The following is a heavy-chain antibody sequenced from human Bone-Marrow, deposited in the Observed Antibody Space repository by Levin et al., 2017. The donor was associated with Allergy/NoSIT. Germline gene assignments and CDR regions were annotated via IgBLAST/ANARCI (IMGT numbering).Heavy chain of an antibody. D-gene: IGHD2-15*01. V-gene: IGHV4-59*01. J-gene: IGHJ6*02. CDR2: IDNSEKT. CDR3: AKMFRGAYSHYYHGLDV. Sequence: LSQTLSLTCTVSGGSISNKHWSWIRQAPGKGLDFIGYIDNSEKTNYNPSLKSRVTISLDRTSNQFSLQLISVTAADTAVYYCAKMFRGAYSHYYHGLDVWGQGITVTVSS. CDR1: GGSISNKH.